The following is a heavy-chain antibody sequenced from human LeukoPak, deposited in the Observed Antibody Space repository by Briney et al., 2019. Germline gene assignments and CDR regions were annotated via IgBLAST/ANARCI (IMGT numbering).Heavy chain of an antibody. V-gene: IGHV3-23*01. J-gene: IGHJ4*02. D-gene: IGHD3-22*01. CDR3: AKVGYYNDSSGYYLDYFDY. CDR1: GFTFSSYG. CDR2: ISGSGDST. Sequence: GGTLRLSCAASGFTFSSYGMSWGRQAPGKGREWVSAISGSGDSTYYADSVKGRFTISRDNSKNTLYLQMTSLRAEDTAVYYCAKVGYYNDSSGYYLDYFDYWGQGTLVTVSS.